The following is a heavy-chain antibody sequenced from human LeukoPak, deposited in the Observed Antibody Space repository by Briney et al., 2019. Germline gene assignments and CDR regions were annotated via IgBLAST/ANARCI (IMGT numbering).Heavy chain of an antibody. J-gene: IGHJ4*02. D-gene: IGHD3-22*01. CDR2: ISGSGGST. CDR1: GFTFSSYA. CDR3: AKDQMIVVVIATFVY. V-gene: IGHV3-23*01. Sequence: GGSLRLSCAASGFTFSSYAMSWVRQAPGKGLEWVSAISGSGGSTYYADSVKGRFTISRDNSKNTLYLQMNSLRAEDTAVYYCAKDQMIVVVIATFVYWGQGTLVTVSS.